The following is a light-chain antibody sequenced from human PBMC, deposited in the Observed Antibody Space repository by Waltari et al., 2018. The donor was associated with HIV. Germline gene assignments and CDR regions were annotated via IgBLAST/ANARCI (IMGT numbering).Light chain of an antibody. Sequence: QSALTQPPSASGSLGQSVTISCSGTSDDIGAFNSVFWYQQYPAKAPKLLIYEVNKRPSGVPDRFAGSKSLNTASLTVSGLQAEDEAHYFCSSFAGSNTVVFGGGTKLTVL. CDR2: EVN. J-gene: IGLJ2*01. CDR3: SSFAGSNTVV. CDR1: SDDIGAFNS. V-gene: IGLV2-8*01.